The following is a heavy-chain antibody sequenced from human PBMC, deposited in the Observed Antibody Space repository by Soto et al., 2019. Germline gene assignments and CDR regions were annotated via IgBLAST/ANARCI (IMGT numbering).Heavy chain of an antibody. V-gene: IGHV4-4*02. CDR2: IYHSGST. CDR1: GGSISSSNW. D-gene: IGHD3-9*01. J-gene: IGHJ4*02. CDR3: ARELLRYFDWREKGY. Sequence: QVQLQESGPGLVKPSGTLSLTCAVSGGSISSSNWWSWVRQPPGKGLEWIGEIYHSGSTNYNPSLKSRVTISVGKSKPQFVLKLSSVTAADTAVYYCARELLRYFDWREKGYWGQGTLVTVSS.